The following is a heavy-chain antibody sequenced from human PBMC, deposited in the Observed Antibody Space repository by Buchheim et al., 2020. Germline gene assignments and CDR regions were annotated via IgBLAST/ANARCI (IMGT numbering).Heavy chain of an antibody. CDR2: VSYSGNS. V-gene: IGHV4-59*01. CDR3: ARDSQGYYYGMDV. J-gene: IGHJ6*02. Sequence: QVQLQESGPGLVKPSETLSLTCTVFGASMRSNSWSWVRQPPGKGLEWIGYVSYSGNSNYNPSLKSRVIISVDTSKNQFSLKLSSVTAADTAVYYCARDSQGYYYGMDVWGRGTT. CDR1: GASMRSNS.